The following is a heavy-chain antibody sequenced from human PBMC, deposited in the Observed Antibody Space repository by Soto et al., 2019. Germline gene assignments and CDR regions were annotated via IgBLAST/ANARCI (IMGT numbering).Heavy chain of an antibody. Sequence: EVQLVESGGGLVKPGGSLRLSCAASGFTLSNAWVSWVRQAPGKGLEWVGRIKNKIGGGTTDYAVPVKGRFTISRDDSKNMLYLQMNSLITEDTAVYYCATNWNFDYWGQGTTVTVS. V-gene: IGHV3-15*01. J-gene: IGHJ4*02. CDR3: ATNWNFDY. CDR2: IKNKIGGGTT. D-gene: IGHD3-3*01. CDR1: GFTLSNAW.